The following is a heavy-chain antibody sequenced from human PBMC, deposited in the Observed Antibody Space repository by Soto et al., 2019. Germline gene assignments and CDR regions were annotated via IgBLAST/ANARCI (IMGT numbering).Heavy chain of an antibody. CDR1: GGSFSGYY. D-gene: IGHD3-10*01. CDR2: INHSGST. V-gene: IGHV4-34*01. J-gene: IGHJ6*03. Sequence: QVQLQQWGAGLLKPSETLSLTCAVYGGSFSGYYWSWIRQPPGKGLEWIGEINHSGSTNNNPSLKSRVTISVDTSKNQFSLKLSSVTAADTAVYYCAIGGYYGSGSYYRCYYYDIHVLGKGTTGTVSS. CDR3: AIGGYYGSGSYYRCYYYDIHV.